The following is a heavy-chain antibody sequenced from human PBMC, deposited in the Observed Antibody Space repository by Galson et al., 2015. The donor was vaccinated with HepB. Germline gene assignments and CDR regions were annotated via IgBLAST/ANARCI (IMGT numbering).Heavy chain of an antibody. J-gene: IGHJ4*02. CDR2: ILNSGST. Sequence: TLSLTCTVSGDSISSGNYYWTWIRQPPGKGLEWIGYILNSGSTYYSPSLRSRVFIPIDTSKNQFSLKVNSVTAADTAVYYCARGNYDSSGLIIGFDYWGQGTLVTVSS. CDR1: GDSISSGNYY. CDR3: ARGNYDSSGLIIGFDY. V-gene: IGHV4-30-4*01. D-gene: IGHD3-22*01.